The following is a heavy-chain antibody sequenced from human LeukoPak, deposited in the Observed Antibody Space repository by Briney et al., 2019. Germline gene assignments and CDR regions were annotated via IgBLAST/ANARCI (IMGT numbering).Heavy chain of an antibody. J-gene: IGHJ6*02. V-gene: IGHV3-53*01. CDR1: GFTVSSSY. Sequence: PGGSLRLSCAASGFTVSSSYMTWVRQAPGKGLEWVSVIRSGGSTVYADSVKGRFTISRDNAKNSLYLQMNSLRAEDTAVYYCARDLLIGFYYDFWSGYYGMDVWGQGTTVTVSS. D-gene: IGHD3-3*01. CDR2: IRSGGST. CDR3: ARDLLIGFYYDFWSGYYGMDV.